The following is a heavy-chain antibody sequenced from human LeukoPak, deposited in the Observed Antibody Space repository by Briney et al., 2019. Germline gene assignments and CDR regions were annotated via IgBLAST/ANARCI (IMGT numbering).Heavy chain of an antibody. V-gene: IGHV4-30-4*08. CDR2: IYHSGST. D-gene: IGHD1-20*01. CDR1: GGSISSGDYY. Sequence: PSQTLSLTCTVSGGSISSGDYYWSWIRQPPGKGLEWIGSIYHSGSTYYNPSLKSRVTISVDTSKNQFSLKLSSVTAADTAVYYCARVTGTTYGVDYWGQGTLVTVSS. CDR3: ARVTGTTYGVDY. J-gene: IGHJ4*02.